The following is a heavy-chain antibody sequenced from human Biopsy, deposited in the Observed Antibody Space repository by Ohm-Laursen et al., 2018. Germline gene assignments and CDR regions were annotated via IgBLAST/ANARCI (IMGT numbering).Heavy chain of an antibody. CDR3: ARGSNEYGGLYFPH. Sequence: GTPSLTCAVSGGSFTGHYWTWIRQPPGKGLEWIGHISHTGYTSYKPSLKSRVTISLDTSRKHFSLRLTSLAAADTAVYYCARGSNEYGGLYFPHWGQGTLVTVSS. D-gene: IGHD4-23*01. J-gene: IGHJ1*01. CDR2: ISHTGYT. V-gene: IGHV4-59*11. CDR1: GGSFTGHY.